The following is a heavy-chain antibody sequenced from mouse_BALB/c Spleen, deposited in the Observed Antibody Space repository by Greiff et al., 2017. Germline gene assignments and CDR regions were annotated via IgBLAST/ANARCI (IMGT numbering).Heavy chain of an antibody. Sequence: EVKLMESGPGLVKPSQSLSLTCTVTGYSITSDYAWNWIRQFPGNKLEWMGYISYSGSTSYNPSLKSRISITRDTSKNQFFLQLNSVTTEDTATYYCAKRGANWDAMDYWGQGTSVTVSS. D-gene: IGHD4-1*01. V-gene: IGHV3-2*02. CDR2: ISYSGST. J-gene: IGHJ4*01. CDR1: GYSITSDYA. CDR3: AKRGANWDAMDY.